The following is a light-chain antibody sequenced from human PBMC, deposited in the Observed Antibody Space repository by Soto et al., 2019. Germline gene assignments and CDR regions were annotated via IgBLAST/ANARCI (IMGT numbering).Light chain of an antibody. J-gene: IGKJ1*01. CDR2: GAS. CDR3: QQYGSSPPRT. CDR1: QSVSNDF. Sequence: EIVLTQSPGILSLSPGERATLSCRASQSVSNDFLAWYQQKPGQAPRLLIYGASTRATDVQDRFSGSGSGADFTLSISRLEPEDFAVYYCQQYGSSPPRTFGQGTKVDIK. V-gene: IGKV3-20*01.